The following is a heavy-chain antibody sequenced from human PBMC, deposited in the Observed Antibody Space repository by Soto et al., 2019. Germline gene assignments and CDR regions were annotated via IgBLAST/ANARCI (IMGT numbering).Heavy chain of an antibody. D-gene: IGHD6-13*01. CDR1: GGSISSSSYH. V-gene: IGHV4-39*01. CDR3: ARHGWQQLGTFDY. Sequence: QLQLQESGPGLVKPSETLSLTCTVSGGSISSSSYHWGWIRQPPGKGLEWIGSIYYSGSTYYNPSLKSRVTISVDTSKKQFSLKLSSVTAADTAVYYCARHGWQQLGTFDYWGQGTLVTVSS. CDR2: IYYSGST. J-gene: IGHJ4*02.